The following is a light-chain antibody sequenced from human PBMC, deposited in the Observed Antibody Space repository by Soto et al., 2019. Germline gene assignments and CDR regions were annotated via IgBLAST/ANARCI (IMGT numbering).Light chain of an antibody. J-gene: IGLJ1*01. CDR3: SSYTSSRLGV. CDR2: EVS. Sequence: QSALTQPASVSGSPGQSITFSCTGTSSDIGVYNYVSWYQQHPGKAPKLMIYEVSNRPSGVSNRFSGSKSGNTASLTISGLQAEDEADYYCSSYTSSRLGVFGTGTKVTVL. V-gene: IGLV2-14*01. CDR1: SSDIGVYNY.